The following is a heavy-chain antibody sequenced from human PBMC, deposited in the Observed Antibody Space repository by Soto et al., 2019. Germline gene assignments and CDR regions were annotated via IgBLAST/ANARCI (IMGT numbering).Heavy chain of an antibody. D-gene: IGHD6-13*01. CDR3: ARHMEAAAGQFYYYYGMDV. V-gene: IGHV5-51*01. CDR2: IHPDDSDT. Sequence: GESLKISCKGSGYSFTSHWIGWVRQMSGKGLEWMGTIHPDDSDTRYSPSFQGQVTISADKSISTAYLQWSSLKASDTAMYYCARHMEAAAGQFYYYYGMDVWGQGTTVTVSS. CDR1: GYSFTSHW. J-gene: IGHJ6*02.